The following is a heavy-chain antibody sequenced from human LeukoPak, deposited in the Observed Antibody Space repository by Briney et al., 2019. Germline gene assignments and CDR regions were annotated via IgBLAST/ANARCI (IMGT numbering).Heavy chain of an antibody. Sequence: SVKVSCKASGGTFSSYAISWVRQAPGQGLERMGGIIPIFGTANYAQKFQGRVTITADESTSTAYMELSSLRSEDTAVYYCARAGVDTAMVFDYWGQGTLVTVSS. V-gene: IGHV1-69*13. D-gene: IGHD5-18*01. CDR2: IIPIFGTA. J-gene: IGHJ4*02. CDR3: ARAGVDTAMVFDY. CDR1: GGTFSSYA.